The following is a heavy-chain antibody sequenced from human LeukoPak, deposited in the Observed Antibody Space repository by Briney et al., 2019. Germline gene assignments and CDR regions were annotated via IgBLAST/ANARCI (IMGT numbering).Heavy chain of an antibody. CDR2: IYYSGST. CDR3: AVGGNDINTDAFDI. Sequence: PSETLSLTCTVSGGSISSGGYYWSWIRQHPGKGLEWIGYIYYSGSTYYNPSLKSRVTISVDTSKNQFSLKLSSVTAADTAVYYCAVGGNDINTDAFDIWGQGTMVTVSS. V-gene: IGHV4-31*03. CDR1: GGSISSGGYY. D-gene: IGHD4-23*01. J-gene: IGHJ3*02.